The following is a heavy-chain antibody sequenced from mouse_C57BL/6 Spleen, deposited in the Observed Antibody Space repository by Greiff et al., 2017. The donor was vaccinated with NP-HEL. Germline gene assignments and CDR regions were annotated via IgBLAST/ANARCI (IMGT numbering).Heavy chain of an antibody. J-gene: IGHJ2*01. CDR1: GFTFSSYA. V-gene: IGHV5-4*03. D-gene: IGHD1-1*01. Sequence: EVKLVESGGGLVKPGGSLKLSCAASGFTFSSYAMSWVRQTPEKRLEWVATISDGGSYTYYPDNVKGRFTISRDNAKNNLYLQMSHLKSEDTAMYYCARGHSSGYYFDYWGQGTTLTVSS. CDR3: ARGHSSGYYFDY. CDR2: ISDGGSYT.